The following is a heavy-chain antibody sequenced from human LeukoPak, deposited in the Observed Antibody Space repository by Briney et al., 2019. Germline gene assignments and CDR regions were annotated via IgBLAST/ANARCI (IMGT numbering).Heavy chain of an antibody. D-gene: IGHD6-13*01. CDR2: IESDGSST. Sequence: GGSLRLSCAASGITFRTYWMNWVRQAPGKGLVWVSRIESDGSSTSYADSEKGRFTISRDNAANTLYLQMNSLKAEDTAVYYCARGSWSAAGTSIDYWGQGTLVTVSS. V-gene: IGHV3-74*01. CDR1: GITFRTYW. J-gene: IGHJ4*02. CDR3: ARGSWSAAGTSIDY.